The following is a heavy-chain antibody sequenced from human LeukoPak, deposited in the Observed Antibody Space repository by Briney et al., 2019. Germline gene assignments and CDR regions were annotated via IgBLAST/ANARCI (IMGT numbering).Heavy chain of an antibody. CDR1: GGTFSSYA. J-gene: IGHJ4*02. CDR3: ARVMTKRWLQFYPFDY. Sequence: SVTVSCKASGGTFSSYAISWVRQAPGQGLEWMGGIIPIFGTANYAQKFQGRVTITADESTSTAYMELSSLRSEDTAVYYCARVMTKRWLQFYPFDYWGQGTLVTVSS. V-gene: IGHV1-69*13. D-gene: IGHD5-24*01. CDR2: IIPIFGTA.